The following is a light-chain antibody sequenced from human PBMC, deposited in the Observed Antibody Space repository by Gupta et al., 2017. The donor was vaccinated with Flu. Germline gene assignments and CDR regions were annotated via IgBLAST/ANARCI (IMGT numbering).Light chain of an antibody. CDR3: SSYSATGALAL. J-gene: IGLJ2*01. V-gene: IGLV2-14*01. CDR2: DVS. Sequence: QSALTQPASVSGSPGQSINIPCTGTSSDIGSYEYVSWYQQSPGRAPKLMIYDVSNRPSGISDRFSGSKSGNTASLTISGLQAEDEADYYCSSYSATGALALFGGGTKVTVL. CDR1: SSDIGSYEY.